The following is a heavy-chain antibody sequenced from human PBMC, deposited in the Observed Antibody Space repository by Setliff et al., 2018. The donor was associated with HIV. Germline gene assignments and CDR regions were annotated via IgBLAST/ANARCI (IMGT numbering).Heavy chain of an antibody. CDR3: ARRGIIAGTTDF. Sequence: PSATLSLTCTVSGGAISSSSYFWGWIRQPPGKGLEWIGNIFYSGSTYYNPSLKSRVLISVDTSKNQFSLKLTSVTAADTAVYYCARRGIIAGTTDFWGQGTPVTVSS. J-gene: IGHJ4*02. CDR2: IFYSGST. CDR1: GGAISSSSYF. D-gene: IGHD1-7*01. V-gene: IGHV4-39*01.